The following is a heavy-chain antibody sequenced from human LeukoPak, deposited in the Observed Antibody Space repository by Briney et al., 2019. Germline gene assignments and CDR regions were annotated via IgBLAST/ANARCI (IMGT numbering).Heavy chain of an antibody. CDR1: GFTFDDYA. Sequence: PGGSLRLSCAASGFTFDDYAMHWVRQAPGKGLEWVSGISWNSGGTGYADSVKGRVTISRDNAKNSLYLQMNSLRVEDTALYYCAKDTRYSNYAGGSFDIWGQGTMVTVSS. CDR3: AKDTRYSNYAGGSFDI. V-gene: IGHV3-9*01. D-gene: IGHD4-11*01. CDR2: ISWNSGGT. J-gene: IGHJ3*02.